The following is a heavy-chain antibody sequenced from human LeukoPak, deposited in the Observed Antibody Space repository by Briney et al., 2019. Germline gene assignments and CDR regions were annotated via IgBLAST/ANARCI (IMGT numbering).Heavy chain of an antibody. CDR1: GGSFSGYY. J-gene: IGHJ4*02. CDR3: ARVIPLWFGEAYFDY. CDR2: INHSGST. V-gene: IGHV4-34*01. Sequence: SETLSLTCAVYGGSFSGYYWSWIRQPPGKGLEWIGEINHSGSTNYNPSLKSRVTISVDTSKNQFSLKLSSVTAADTAVYYCARVIPLWFGEAYFDYWGQGTLVTVSS. D-gene: IGHD3-10*01.